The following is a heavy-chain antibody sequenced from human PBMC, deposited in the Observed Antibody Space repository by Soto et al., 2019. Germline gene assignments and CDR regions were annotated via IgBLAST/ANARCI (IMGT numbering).Heavy chain of an antibody. CDR2: IYYSGST. J-gene: IGHJ3*02. D-gene: IGHD4-17*01. CDR1: GGSISSYY. Sequence: SETLSLTCTVSGGSISSYYWSWIRQPPGKGLEWIGYIYYSGSTNYNPSLKSRVTISVDTSKNQFSLKLSSVTAEDTAVYYCARTTYGDYAAFDIWGQGTMVTVSS. V-gene: IGHV4-59*01. CDR3: ARTTYGDYAAFDI.